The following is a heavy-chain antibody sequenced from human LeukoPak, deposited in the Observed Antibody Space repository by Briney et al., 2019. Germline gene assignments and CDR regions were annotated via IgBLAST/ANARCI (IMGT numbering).Heavy chain of an antibody. D-gene: IGHD3-22*01. Sequence: ASETLSLTCAVYGGSFSGYYWSWIRQPPGEGLEWIGEINHSGSTNYNPSLKSRVTISVDTSKNQFSLKLSSVTAADTAVYYCARTYYYDSTTDDYWGQGTLVTVSS. CDR1: GGSFSGYY. CDR3: ARTYYYDSTTDDY. CDR2: INHSGST. V-gene: IGHV4-34*01. J-gene: IGHJ4*02.